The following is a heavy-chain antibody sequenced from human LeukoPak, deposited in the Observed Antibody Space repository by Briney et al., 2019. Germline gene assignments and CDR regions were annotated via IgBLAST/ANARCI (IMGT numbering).Heavy chain of an antibody. D-gene: IGHD2/OR15-2a*01. V-gene: IGHV4/OR15-8*02. Sequence: SETLSLTCGVSGGSISSTNWWTWVRQPPGKGLEWIGEVNVLGNTNYNPSLESRVTISIDKSGNHVSLKLTSVTAADTAVYYCAREGGPFRPLDYSGQGTLVTVSS. CDR3: AREGGPFRPLDY. CDR1: GGSISSTNW. J-gene: IGHJ4*02. CDR2: VNVLGNT.